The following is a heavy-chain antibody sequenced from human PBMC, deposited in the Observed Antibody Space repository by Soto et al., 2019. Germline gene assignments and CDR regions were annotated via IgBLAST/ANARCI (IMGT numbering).Heavy chain of an antibody. D-gene: IGHD2-21*02. V-gene: IGHV4-30-4*01. CDR3: VRVGCSGGDCYRSDYYGLDV. J-gene: IGHJ6*02. CDR1: GGSVSSGGHY. CDR2: IHYSGST. Sequence: QVQLQESGPGLVKPSQTLSLTCTVSGGSVSSGGHYWSWIRQTPGKGLEWIGYIHYSGSTSYNPSLKSRVTVSVDTSKNQFSLKLNSVTAADTAVYYCVRVGCSGGDCYRSDYYGLDVWGQGTTVTVS.